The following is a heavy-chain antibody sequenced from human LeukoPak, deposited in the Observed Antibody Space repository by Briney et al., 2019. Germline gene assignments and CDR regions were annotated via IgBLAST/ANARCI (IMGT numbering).Heavy chain of an antibody. CDR3: ARGGRPGGYDYGMDV. CDR1: GGSISSGGYY. D-gene: IGHD3-16*01. Sequence: SETLSLTCAVSGGSISSGGYYWSWIRQPPGKGLEWIGYIYYSGSNNYNPSLKSRVTISVDTSKNQFSLKLSSATAADTAVYYCARGGRPGGYDYGMDVWGQGTTVTVSS. V-gene: IGHV4-61*08. CDR2: IYYSGSN. J-gene: IGHJ6*02.